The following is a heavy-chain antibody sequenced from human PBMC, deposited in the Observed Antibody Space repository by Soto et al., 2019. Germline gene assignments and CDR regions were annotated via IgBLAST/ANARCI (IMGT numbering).Heavy chain of an antibody. CDR2: IWYDGSNQ. V-gene: IGHV3-33*06. J-gene: IGHJ5*02. CDR3: AKAGAYCSGGSCYGHNWLDP. D-gene: IGHD2-15*01. CDR1: GFTFSSFA. Sequence: QVQLVESGGGVVQPGRSLRLSCAASGFTFSSFAMHWVRQAPGKGLEWVAVIWYDGSNQEYADSVKGRFTISRDNSKNTLYLQMNSLRDEDTAVYHCAKAGAYCSGGSCYGHNWLDPWGQGPLVTVSS.